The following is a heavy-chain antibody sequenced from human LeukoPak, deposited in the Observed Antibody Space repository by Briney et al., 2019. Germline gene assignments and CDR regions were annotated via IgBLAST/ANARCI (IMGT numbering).Heavy chain of an antibody. CDR3: ARHGTISSESYFDY. D-gene: IGHD1-14*01. Sequence: SETLSLTCSVSGGSVSSYYWSWIRQSPGKGLEWIGYIHNSGRTNYNPSLKSRVTGFVGTSKNQVSLRLSSVTAADTAVYYCARHGTISSESYFDYWGQGALVTVSS. J-gene: IGHJ4*02. CDR1: GGSVSSYY. V-gene: IGHV4-59*08. CDR2: IHNSGRT.